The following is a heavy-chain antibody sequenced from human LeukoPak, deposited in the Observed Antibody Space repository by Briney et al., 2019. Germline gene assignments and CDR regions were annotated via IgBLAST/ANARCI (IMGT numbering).Heavy chain of an antibody. Sequence: ASVKVSCKASGYTFTSYGISWVRQAPRQGLEWMGWISAYNGNTNYAQKLQGRVTMTTDTSTSTAYMELRSLRSDDTAVYYCARGVDCSSTSCYASYNWFDPWGQGTLVTVSS. D-gene: IGHD2-2*01. CDR2: ISAYNGNT. J-gene: IGHJ5*02. V-gene: IGHV1-18*01. CDR3: ARGVDCSSTSCYASYNWFDP. CDR1: GYTFTSYG.